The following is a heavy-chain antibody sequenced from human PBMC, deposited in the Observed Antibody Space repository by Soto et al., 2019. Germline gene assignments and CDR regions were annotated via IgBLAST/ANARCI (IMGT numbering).Heavy chain of an antibody. CDR3: AAAVAGTEVPGVHYFDY. V-gene: IGHV5-51*01. D-gene: IGHD6-19*01. CDR1: GYSFTSYW. Sequence: GESLKISCKGSGYSFTSYWIGWVRQMPGKGLEWMGIIYPGDSDTRYSPSFQGQVTISADKSISTAYLQWSSLKASDTAMYYCAAAVAGTEVPGVHYFDYWGQGTLVTVSS. CDR2: IYPGDSDT. J-gene: IGHJ4*02.